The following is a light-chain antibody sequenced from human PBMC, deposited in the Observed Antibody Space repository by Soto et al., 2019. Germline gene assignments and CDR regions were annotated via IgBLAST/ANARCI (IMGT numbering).Light chain of an antibody. J-gene: IGKJ5*01. CDR2: AAR. V-gene: IGKV1-39*01. CDR1: KSINRY. Sequence: QTTQPPSSRSARLLGGGSVTSLASKSINRYLNWYQQKPGRASKLLIHAARSLHGGVASRFSGSGSGIDFTLTISSLQPEDCATYYCQSSYSTPITVGQGTRLEIK. CDR3: QSSYSTPIT.